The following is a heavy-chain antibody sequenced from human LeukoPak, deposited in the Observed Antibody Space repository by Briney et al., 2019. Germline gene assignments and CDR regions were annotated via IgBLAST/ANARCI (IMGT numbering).Heavy chain of an antibody. CDR2: INRDGSSA. CDR1: GFTLSGFW. Sequence: GGSLRLSCAASGFTLSGFWMHWIRQAPGKGLMWLSRINRDGSSADYADSVKGRFTISRDNARSTLDLQMNSLRVEDTAVYYCARVDSNGWALEYWGQRTLVTVSS. J-gene: IGHJ4*02. D-gene: IGHD3-22*01. CDR3: ARVDSNGWALEY. V-gene: IGHV3-74*01.